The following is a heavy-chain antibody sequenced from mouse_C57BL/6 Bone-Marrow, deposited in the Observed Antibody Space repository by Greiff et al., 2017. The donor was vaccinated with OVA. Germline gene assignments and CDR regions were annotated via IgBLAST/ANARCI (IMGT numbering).Heavy chain of an antibody. Sequence: QVQLQQSGAELVRPGASVTLSCKASGYTFTDYEMHWVKQTPVHGLEWIGAIDPETGGTAYNQKFKGKAILTADKSSSTAYMELRSLTSEDSAVYYGTRHGMTTVGYYFYYWGQGTTLTVSS. CDR3: TRHGMTTVGYYFYY. D-gene: IGHD1-1*01. CDR2: IDPETGGT. V-gene: IGHV1-15*01. CDR1: GYTFTDYE. J-gene: IGHJ2*01.